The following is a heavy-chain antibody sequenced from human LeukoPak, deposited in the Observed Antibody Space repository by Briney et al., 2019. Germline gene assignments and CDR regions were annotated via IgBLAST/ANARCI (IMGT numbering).Heavy chain of an antibody. CDR2: IYYSGST. CDR3: ARVSDIVASIDY. Sequence: SETLSLTCTVSGGSISSSSYYWGWIRQPPGKGLEWIGSIYYSGSTNYNPSLKSRVTISVDTSKNQFSLKLSSVTAADTAVYYCARVSDIVASIDYWGQGTLVTVSS. V-gene: IGHV4-39*07. CDR1: GGSISSSSYY. J-gene: IGHJ4*02. D-gene: IGHD5-12*01.